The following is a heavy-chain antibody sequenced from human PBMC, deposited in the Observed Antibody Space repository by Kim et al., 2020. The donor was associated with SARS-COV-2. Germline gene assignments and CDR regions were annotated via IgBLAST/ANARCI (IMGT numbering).Heavy chain of an antibody. V-gene: IGHV7-4-1*02. CDR2: INTNTGNP. Sequence: ASVKVSCKASGYTFTSYAMNWVRQAPGQGLEWMGWINTNTGNPTYAQGFTGRFVFSLDTSVSTAYLQISSLKAEDTAVYYCARDLHYGSGSYVGRFYYYYGMDVWGQGTTVTVSS. CDR1: GYTFTSYA. J-gene: IGHJ6*02. CDR3: ARDLHYGSGSYVGRFYYYYGMDV. D-gene: IGHD3-10*01.